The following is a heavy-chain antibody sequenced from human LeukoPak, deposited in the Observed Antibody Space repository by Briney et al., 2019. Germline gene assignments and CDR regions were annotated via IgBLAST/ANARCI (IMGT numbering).Heavy chain of an antibody. D-gene: IGHD3-16*02. J-gene: IGHJ4*02. CDR1: GFTFSSYG. Sequence: GGSLRLSCAASGFTFSSYGMHWVRQAPGKGLEWVAVISYDGSNKYYADSVKGRFTISRDNSKNTLYLQMNSLRAEDTAVYYCAKDEEGGGDYVWGGYRPTGYFDYWGQGTLVTVSS. V-gene: IGHV3-30*18. CDR3: AKDEEGGGDYVWGGYRPTGYFDY. CDR2: ISYDGSNK.